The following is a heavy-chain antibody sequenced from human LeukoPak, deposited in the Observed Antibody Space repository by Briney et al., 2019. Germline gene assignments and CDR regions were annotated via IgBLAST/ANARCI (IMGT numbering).Heavy chain of an antibody. V-gene: IGHV4-39*07. D-gene: IGHD6-6*01. CDR3: ARDFSSSSTVYYYYYMDV. J-gene: IGHJ6*03. Sequence: PSETLSLTCTVSGGSISNYYWGWIRQPPGKGLEWIGTIYYSGTTYYNPSLKSRVTISLDTSKNQFSLKLSSVTAADTAIYYCARDFSSSSTVYYYYYMDVWGKGTTVTVSS. CDR1: GGSISNYY. CDR2: IYYSGTT.